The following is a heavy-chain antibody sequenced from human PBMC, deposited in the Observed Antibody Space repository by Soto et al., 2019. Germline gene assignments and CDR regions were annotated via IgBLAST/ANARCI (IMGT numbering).Heavy chain of an antibody. Sequence: QVQLVQSGAEVKKPGSSVKVSCKASADTFNSYSLSWLRQAPGQRLEWMGGITPVFGTADYAQSFEDRITITADDSTSTVYMELSSLRSDDTAVYYCARCLEGTTVTNWFDPWGQGALVTVSS. J-gene: IGHJ5*02. V-gene: IGHV1-69*01. CDR1: ADTFNSYS. CDR3: ARCLEGTTVTNWFDP. D-gene: IGHD4-17*01. CDR2: ITPVFGTA.